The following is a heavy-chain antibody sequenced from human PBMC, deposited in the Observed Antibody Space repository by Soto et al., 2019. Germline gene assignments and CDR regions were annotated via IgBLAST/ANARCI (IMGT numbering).Heavy chain of an antibody. CDR3: ATNPRELYY. CDR1: GFTFSNFH. D-gene: IGHD1-7*01. J-gene: IGHJ4*02. Sequence: EVQLVESGGGLVQPGGSLSLSCVASGFTFSNFHMTWVRQAPGKGLEWVANINYDGSDMYYVDSVKGRFAISRDNSKNSLYLQMNILTVEDTAAYYCATNPRELYYWGQGTLATCSS. CDR2: INYDGSDM. V-gene: IGHV3-7*03.